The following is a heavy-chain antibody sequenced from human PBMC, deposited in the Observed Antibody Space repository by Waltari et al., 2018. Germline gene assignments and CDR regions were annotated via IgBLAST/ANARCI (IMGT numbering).Heavy chain of an antibody. CDR2: IHHSGIT. CDR1: GGSFSGYY. CDR3: ARVRGEHQLRAFDI. Sequence: QVQLQQWGAGLWKPSETLSLTCAVYGGSFSGYYWSWIRQPPGKGLEWLGEIHHSGITNYTPPLKMRFTIAVDTSENQFSLKLSSVTAADTAFDYCARVRGEHQLRAFDIWGQGTMVTVSS. J-gene: IGHJ3*02. V-gene: IGHV4-34*01. D-gene: IGHD6-13*01.